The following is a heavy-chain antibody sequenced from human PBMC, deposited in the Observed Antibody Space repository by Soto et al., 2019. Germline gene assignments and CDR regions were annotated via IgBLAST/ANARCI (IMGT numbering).Heavy chain of an antibody. D-gene: IGHD3-10*01. J-gene: IGHJ4*02. CDR1: GGSIISYY. CDR3: ARAPYGSGTKPYYFDY. Sequence: SETLSLTCTVSGGSIISYYWSWIRQPPWKGLEWIGFIYNSGSTNYNPSLKSRVTISMDTSRNQFSLILSSVTAADTAVYYCARAPYGSGTKPYYFDYWGQGTLVTVSS. V-gene: IGHV4-59*01. CDR2: IYNSGST.